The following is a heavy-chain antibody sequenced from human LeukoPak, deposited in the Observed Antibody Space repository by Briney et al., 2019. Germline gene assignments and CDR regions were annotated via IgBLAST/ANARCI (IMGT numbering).Heavy chain of an antibody. Sequence: SETLSLTCTVSGGPISSYYWSWIRQPPGKGLEWIGYIHHSGSTNYNPSLKNRVTISVDTSKNQFSLRLSSVTAADTAVYYCARDRITARQNWFDPWGQGTLVTVSS. CDR2: IHHSGST. CDR3: ARDRITARQNWFDP. V-gene: IGHV4-59*01. D-gene: IGHD6-6*01. CDR1: GGPISSYY. J-gene: IGHJ5*02.